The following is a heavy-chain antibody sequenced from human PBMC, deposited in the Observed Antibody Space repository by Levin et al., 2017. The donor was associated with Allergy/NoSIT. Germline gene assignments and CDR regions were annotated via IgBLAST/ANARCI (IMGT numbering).Heavy chain of an antibody. V-gene: IGHV4-34*01. CDR2: INHSGNT. Sequence: SETLSLTCAVYGGSLSGYYWTWIRQPSGKGLEWIGEINHSGNTNYNPSLRSRVTISVDTSKNQISLKLNSVTAADAAVYYCARIAKRDYPDYYSGTDVWGQGANVNVS. J-gene: IGHJ6*02. CDR3: ARIAKRDYPDYYSGTDV. CDR1: GGSLSGYY. D-gene: IGHD3-16*01.